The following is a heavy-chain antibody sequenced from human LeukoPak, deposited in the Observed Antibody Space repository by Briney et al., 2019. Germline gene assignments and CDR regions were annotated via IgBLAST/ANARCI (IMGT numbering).Heavy chain of an antibody. CDR3: ARFGGGCSGTIWFDP. D-gene: IGHD3-16*01. CDR1: GGSISSHY. Sequence: KSSETLSLTCAVSGGSISSHYWSWIRQPPGKGLEWIGYIYYSGSTNYNPSLKSRVTISVDTSKNQFSLKLSSVTAADTAVYYCARFGGGCSGTIWFDPWGQGTLVTVSS. V-gene: IGHV4-59*11. J-gene: IGHJ5*02. CDR2: IYYSGST.